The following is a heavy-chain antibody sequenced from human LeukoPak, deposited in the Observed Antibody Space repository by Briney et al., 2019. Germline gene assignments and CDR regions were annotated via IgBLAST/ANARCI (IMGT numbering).Heavy chain of an antibody. CDR3: ARVGLGYCSSTSCYGRGY. J-gene: IGHJ4*02. V-gene: IGHV4-38-2*01. CDR1: GYSLSSGYY. Sequence: PSETLSLTCAVSGYSLSSGYYWGWIRQPPGKGLEWSGSIYHSGGTYYNPSLKSRVTISVDTSKNQFSLKLSSVTAADTAVYYCARVGLGYCSSTSCYGRGYWGQGTLVTVSS. D-gene: IGHD2-2*01. CDR2: IYHSGGT.